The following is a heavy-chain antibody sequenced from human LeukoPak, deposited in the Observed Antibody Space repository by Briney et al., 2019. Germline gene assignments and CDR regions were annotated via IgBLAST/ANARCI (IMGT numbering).Heavy chain of an antibody. Sequence: GGSLRLSCAASGFTVSSSYMSWIRQAPGKGLEWVSYISSSSSYTNYADSVKGRFTISRDNAKNSLYLQMNSLRAEDTAVYYCAKSGLTTVTLYYFDYWGQGTLVTVSS. CDR3: AKSGLTTVTLYYFDY. J-gene: IGHJ4*02. V-gene: IGHV3-11*03. D-gene: IGHD4-17*01. CDR2: ISSSSSYT. CDR1: GFTVSSSY.